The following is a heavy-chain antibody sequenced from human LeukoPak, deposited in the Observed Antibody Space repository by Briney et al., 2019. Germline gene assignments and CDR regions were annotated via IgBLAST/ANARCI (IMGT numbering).Heavy chain of an antibody. V-gene: IGHV4-39*07. D-gene: IGHD1-26*01. Sequence: SETPSLTCTVSGGSISSSSYYWGWIRQPPGKGLEWIGSIYYSGSTYYNPSLKSRVTISVDTSKNQFSLKLSSVTAADTAVYYCARDVGPLRDFDYWGQGTLVTVSS. CDR1: GGSISSSSYY. CDR2: IYYSGST. CDR3: ARDVGPLRDFDY. J-gene: IGHJ4*02.